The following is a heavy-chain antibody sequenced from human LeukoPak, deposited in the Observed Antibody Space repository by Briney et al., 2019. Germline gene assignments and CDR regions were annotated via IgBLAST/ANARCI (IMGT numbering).Heavy chain of an antibody. D-gene: IGHD3-22*01. CDR2: ISGGSHTT. CDR3: AKGYHYHSSYHFDY. CDR1: GFTCRSYA. J-gene: IGHJ4*02. Sequence: PGGSLRLSCAASGFTCRSYAMSWVGRAPGKGLELGSGISGGSHTTNYVDSVEGRFTITRDNPKNTQYLQMDSLRAEDTAVYFCAKGYHYHSSYHFDYWGQGTRVTVSS. V-gene: IGHV3-23*01.